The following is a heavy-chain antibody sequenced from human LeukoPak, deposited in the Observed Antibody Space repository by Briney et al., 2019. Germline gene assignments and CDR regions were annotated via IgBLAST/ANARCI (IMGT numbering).Heavy chain of an antibody. Sequence: SETLSLTCNVSGYSISSNFYWGWIRQPPGKGLEWIGSIFHTGTTFYNPSLKSRTTMSVDTSRKQFSLKLNSLTAADTAVYFCSRGGKYYDSFGYGAPLENWFDPRGLGILVTVSS. J-gene: IGHJ5*02. CDR1: GYSISSNFY. D-gene: IGHD3-16*01. CDR3: SRGGKYYDSFGYGAPLENWFDP. CDR2: IFHTGTT. V-gene: IGHV4-38-2*02.